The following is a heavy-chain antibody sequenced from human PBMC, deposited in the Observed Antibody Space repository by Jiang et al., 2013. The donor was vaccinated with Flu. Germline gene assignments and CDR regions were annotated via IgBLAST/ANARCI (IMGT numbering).Heavy chain of an antibody. J-gene: IGHJ4*01. CDR2: IYYSGST. V-gene: IGHV4-31*03. CDR3: ARRGTTVFFDY. CDR1: GGSVSNTGYY. D-gene: IGHD1-14*01. Sequence: GSGLVKPSQTLSLTCTVSGGSVSNTGYYWSWIRQHPGKGLELIGYIYYSGSTYYNPSLKSRVSMAVDTSKNQFSLRLRSVTAADTAVYYCARRGTTVFFDYWG.